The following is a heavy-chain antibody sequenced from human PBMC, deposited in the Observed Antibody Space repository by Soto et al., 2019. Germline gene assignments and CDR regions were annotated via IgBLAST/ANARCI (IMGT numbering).Heavy chain of an antibody. CDR3: ARVNVVLMEFADWFDP. V-gene: IGHV4-34*01. Sequence: PXETLSVPYAVYGGSFHNYVWSWIRQPPGKGLDWIGEINHSGSTNYNPSLKSRVTISLDTSKNQFSLKLNSVTAADTAVYYCARVNVVLMEFADWFDPWGLGTLVTVSS. CDR1: GGSFHNYV. CDR2: INHSGST. D-gene: IGHD2-8*01. J-gene: IGHJ5*02.